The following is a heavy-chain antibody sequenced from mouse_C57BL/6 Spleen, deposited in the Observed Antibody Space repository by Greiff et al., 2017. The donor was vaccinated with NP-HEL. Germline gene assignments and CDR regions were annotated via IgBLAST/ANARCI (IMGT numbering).Heavy chain of an antibody. Sequence: QVQLQQSGAELVMPGASVKLSCKASGYTFTSYWMHWVKQRPGQGLEWIGEIDPSDSYTNYNQKFKGKSTLTVDKSSSTAYMQLSSLTSEDSAVYYCATEGDGYDGGFDYWGQGTTLTVSS. J-gene: IGHJ2*01. CDR3: ATEGDGYDGGFDY. V-gene: IGHV1-69*01. CDR1: GYTFTSYW. D-gene: IGHD2-2*01. CDR2: IDPSDSYT.